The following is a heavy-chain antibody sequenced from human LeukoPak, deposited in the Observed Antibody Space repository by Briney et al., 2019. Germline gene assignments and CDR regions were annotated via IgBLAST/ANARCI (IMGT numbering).Heavy chain of an antibody. J-gene: IGHJ4*02. Sequence: ASVKVSCKASGYAFTGYYMHWVRQAPGQGLEWMGWINPNSGSTNYAQKFQGRVTMTRDTSISTAYMELSRLRSDDTAVYYCARVFSWYYDSSGYFDYWGQGTLVTVSS. V-gene: IGHV1-2*02. D-gene: IGHD3-22*01. CDR1: GYAFTGYY. CDR3: ARVFSWYYDSSGYFDY. CDR2: INPNSGST.